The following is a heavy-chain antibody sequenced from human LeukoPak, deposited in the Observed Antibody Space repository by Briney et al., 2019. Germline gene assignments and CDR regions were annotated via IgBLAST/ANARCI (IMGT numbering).Heavy chain of an antibody. CDR3: ARVESSSSFDY. CDR2: INHSGST. V-gene: IGHV4-34*01. D-gene: IGHD6-6*01. Sequence: SETLSLTCAVYGGSFSGYYWSWIRQPPGKGLEWIGEINHSGSTNYNPSLKSRVTISVDTSKNQFSLKLSPVTAADTAVYYCARVESSSSFDYWGQGTLVTVSS. CDR1: GGSFSGYY. J-gene: IGHJ4*02.